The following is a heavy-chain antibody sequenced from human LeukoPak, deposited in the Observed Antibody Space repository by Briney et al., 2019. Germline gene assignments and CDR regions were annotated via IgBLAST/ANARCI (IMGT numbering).Heavy chain of an antibody. CDR3: ARQIDSSGYYYLKGYWFDP. CDR1: GGSFSGYY. D-gene: IGHD3-22*01. V-gene: IGHV4-34*01. CDR2: INHSGST. Sequence: SETLSLTCAFYGGSFSGYYWSWIRKPPGKGLDWIGEINHSGSTNYNPSLRSRVTISVDTSKNQFSLKLSSVTAADTAVYYCARQIDSSGYYYLKGYWFDPWGQGTLVTVSS. J-gene: IGHJ5*02.